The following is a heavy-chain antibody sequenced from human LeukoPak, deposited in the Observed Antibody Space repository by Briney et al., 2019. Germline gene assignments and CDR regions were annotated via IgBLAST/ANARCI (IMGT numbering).Heavy chain of an antibody. D-gene: IGHD1-14*01. V-gene: IGHV3-23*01. Sequence: GGSLRLSCAASGFTFSSYAMGWVRQAPGKELQRISGITISGDNTYYADSVKGRFTISRDNSKNTLYLQMNSLRAEDTAIYYCGRDYHLDHWGQGTLVTVSS. CDR3: GRDYHLDH. CDR2: ITISGDNT. CDR1: GFTFSSYA. J-gene: IGHJ4*02.